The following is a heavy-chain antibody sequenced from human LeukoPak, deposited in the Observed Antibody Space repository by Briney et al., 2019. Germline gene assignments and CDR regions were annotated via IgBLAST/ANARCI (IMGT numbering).Heavy chain of an antibody. D-gene: IGHD6-13*01. CDR2: IYHSGST. CDR3: ARDSWWTAAGYYYYMDV. Sequence: TSGTLSLTCAVSGGSISSSNWWSWVRQPPGKGLEWIGEIYHSGSTNYNPSLKSRVTISVDKSKNQFSLKLSSVTAADTAVYYCARDSWWTAAGYYYYMDVWGKGTTVTVSS. CDR1: GGSISSSNW. J-gene: IGHJ6*03. V-gene: IGHV4-4*02.